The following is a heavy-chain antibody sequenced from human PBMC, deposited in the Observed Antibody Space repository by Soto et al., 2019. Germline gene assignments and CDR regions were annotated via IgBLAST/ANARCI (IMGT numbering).Heavy chain of an antibody. J-gene: IGHJ6*02. D-gene: IGHD2-2*01. V-gene: IGHV4-39*01. CDR2: IYYSGST. CDR1: GGSISSSSYY. CDR3: ARPGNIVVVPAAISRGYYYYGMDV. Sequence: PSETLSLTCTVSGGSISSSSYYWGWIRQPPGKGLEWIGSIYYSGSTYYNPSLKSRVTISVDTSKNQFSLKLSSVTAADTAVYYCARPGNIVVVPAAISRGYYYYGMDVWGQGTTVTVSS.